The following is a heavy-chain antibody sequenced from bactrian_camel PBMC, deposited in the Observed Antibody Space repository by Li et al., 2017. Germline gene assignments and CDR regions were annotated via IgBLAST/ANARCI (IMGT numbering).Heavy chain of an antibody. Sequence: QVQLVESGGGTVESGGSLTLSCTVFDAMYESDLMGWYRQAPGKEREGVATLDTDGNTSYRDSVKGRFTVSQDSAKNTLYLQMNNLRPDDSAMYYCAAMPGPPDMGWASANEYRYWGQGTQVTVS. CDR2: LDTDGNT. CDR3: AAMPGPPDMGWASANEYRY. D-gene: IGHD3*01. J-gene: IGHJ4*01. CDR1: DAMYESDL. V-gene: IGHV3S53*01.